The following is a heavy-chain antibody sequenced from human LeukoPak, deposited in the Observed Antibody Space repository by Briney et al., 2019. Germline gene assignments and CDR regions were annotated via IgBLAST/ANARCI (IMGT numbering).Heavy chain of an antibody. J-gene: IGHJ4*02. Sequence: PSETLSFTCTVSGGSISSYYWNWIRQPPGKGLEWIGYIYYSGSTNYNPSLKSRVTISVDTSKNHFSLKLSSVTAADTAIYYCARLPTTTVTSRFDYWGQGTLVTVSS. CDR3: ARLPTTTVTSRFDY. V-gene: IGHV4-59*01. CDR2: IYYSGST. D-gene: IGHD4-17*01. CDR1: GGSISSYY.